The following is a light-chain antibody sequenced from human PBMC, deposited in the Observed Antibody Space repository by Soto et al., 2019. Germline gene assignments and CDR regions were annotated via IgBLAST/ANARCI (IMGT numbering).Light chain of an antibody. CDR1: QSIRHY. Sequence: DIQMTQSPPTLSASVGDRVTITCRASQSIRHYLAWYQQMPGKAPKLLIYGASTLQSGVPSRFSGSGSGTEFTRTISTLQPDDFGTYFCQHHNSYSQTFVQGTKVEIK. V-gene: IGKV1-5*01. CDR2: GAS. CDR3: QHHNSYSQT. J-gene: IGKJ1*01.